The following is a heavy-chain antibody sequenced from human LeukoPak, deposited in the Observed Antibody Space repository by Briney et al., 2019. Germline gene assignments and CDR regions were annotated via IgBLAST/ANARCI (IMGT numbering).Heavy chain of an antibody. CDR3: ARVPADGSGWYPNYYYYYYMDV. J-gene: IGHJ6*03. CDR1: GGSISSYY. D-gene: IGHD6-19*01. V-gene: IGHV4-59*01. Sequence: PSETLSLTCTVSGGSISSYYWSWIRQPPGKGLEWIGYIYYSGSTNYNPSLKSRVTISVDTSKNQFSLKLSSVTAADTAVYYCARVPADGSGWYPNYYYYYYMDVWGKGTTVTVSS. CDR2: IYYSGST.